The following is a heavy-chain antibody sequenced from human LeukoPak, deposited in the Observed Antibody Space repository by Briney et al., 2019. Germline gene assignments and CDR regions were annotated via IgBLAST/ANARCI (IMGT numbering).Heavy chain of an antibody. D-gene: IGHD1-1*01. CDR2: IYYSGST. V-gene: IGHV4-39*07. CDR3: ARSRDWYSGGPGHYFDY. J-gene: IGHJ4*02. Sequence: PSETLSLTCTVSGGSISSSSYYWGWIRQPPGKGLEWIGSIYYSGSTYYNPSLKSRVTISVDTSKNQFSLKLSSVTAADTAVYYCARSRDWYSGGPGHYFDYWGQGTLVTVSS. CDR1: GGSISSSSYY.